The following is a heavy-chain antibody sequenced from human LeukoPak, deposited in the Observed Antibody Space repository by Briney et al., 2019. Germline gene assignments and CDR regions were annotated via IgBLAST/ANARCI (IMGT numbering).Heavy chain of an antibody. J-gene: IGHJ3*02. CDR2: INPYSGGT. CDR1: GYTFTDYY. Sequence: GASVKVSFKASGYTFTDYYIHWLRQAPGQGVEWMGDINPYSGGTNSEQRFQGRVIMTRDTSISTAYIELSSLRSDDTAMYYCARGPSSGAFDIWGQGTMVTVSS. D-gene: IGHD6-25*01. CDR3: ARGPSSGAFDI. V-gene: IGHV1-2*02.